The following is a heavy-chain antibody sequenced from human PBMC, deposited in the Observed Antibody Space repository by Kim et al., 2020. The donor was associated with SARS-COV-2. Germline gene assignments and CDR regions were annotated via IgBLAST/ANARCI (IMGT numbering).Heavy chain of an antibody. CDR3: SRAQGDYTTPPQHADY. J-gene: IGHJ4*02. V-gene: IGHV3-11*06. CDR2: IGNNSGSA. CDR1: GFTISNYY. D-gene: IGHD2-15*01. Sequence: GGSLRLSCAASGFTISNYYMNWIRQAPGKGLEWVSYIGNNSGSARYADAVKGRFTISRDNAGNSLYLQMNILRVDDTALYVCSRAQGDYTTPPQHADYWGQGTLVTVSP.